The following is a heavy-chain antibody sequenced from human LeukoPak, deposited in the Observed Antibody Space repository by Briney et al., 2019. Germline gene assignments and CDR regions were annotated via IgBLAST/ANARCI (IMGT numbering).Heavy chain of an antibody. CDR2: IKQDGSEK. J-gene: IGHJ5*02. CDR1: GFTFSSYW. CDR3: ARALTYYYGSGENWFDP. D-gene: IGHD3-10*01. Sequence: PGGSLRLSCAASGFTFSSYWMSWVRQAPGKGLEWVANIKQDGSEKYYVDSVKGRFTISRDNAKNSLYLQMNSLRAEDTAVYYCARALTYYYGSGENWFDPWGQGTLVTVSS. V-gene: IGHV3-7*01.